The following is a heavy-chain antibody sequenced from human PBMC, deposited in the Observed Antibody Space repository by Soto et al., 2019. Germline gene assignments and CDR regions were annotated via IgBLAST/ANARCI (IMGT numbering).Heavy chain of an antibody. V-gene: IGHV3-30-3*01. CDR3: ARGRNYYDSSGYNDY. J-gene: IGHJ4*02. CDR1: GFTFSSYA. D-gene: IGHD3-22*01. CDR2: ISYDGCNK. Sequence: GGSLRLSCAASGFTFSSYAMHWVRQAPGKGLEWVAVISYDGCNKYYADSVKGRFTISRDNSKNTLYLQMNSLRAEDTAVYYCARGRNYYDSSGYNDYWGQGTLVTVSS.